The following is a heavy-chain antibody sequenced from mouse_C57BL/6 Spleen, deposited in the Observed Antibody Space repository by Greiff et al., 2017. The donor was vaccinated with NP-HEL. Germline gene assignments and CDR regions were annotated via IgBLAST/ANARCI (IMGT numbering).Heavy chain of an antibody. CDR3: ASYYGSSFWFAY. CDR1: GYTFTDYY. CDR2: INPNNGGT. Sequence: VQLQQSGPELVKPGASVKISCKASGYTFTDYYMNWVKQRHGKSLEWIGDINPNNGGTSYNQKFKGKATLTVDKSSSTAYMELRSLTSEDSAGYYCASYYGSSFWFAYWGQGTLVTVSA. D-gene: IGHD1-1*01. V-gene: IGHV1-26*01. J-gene: IGHJ3*01.